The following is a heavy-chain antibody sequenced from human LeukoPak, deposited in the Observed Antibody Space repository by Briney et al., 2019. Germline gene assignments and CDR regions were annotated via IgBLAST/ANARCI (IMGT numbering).Heavy chain of an antibody. CDR3: ARGYVGSSGWYVYFDY. Sequence: GGSLRLSCAASGFTFSSYSMNWVRQAPGKGLEWVSSISSSSSYIYYADSVKGRFTISRDNAKNSLYLQMNSLRAEDTAVYYCARGYVGSSGWYVYFDYWGQGTLVTVSS. D-gene: IGHD6-19*01. V-gene: IGHV3-21*01. J-gene: IGHJ4*02. CDR1: GFTFSSYS. CDR2: ISSSSSYI.